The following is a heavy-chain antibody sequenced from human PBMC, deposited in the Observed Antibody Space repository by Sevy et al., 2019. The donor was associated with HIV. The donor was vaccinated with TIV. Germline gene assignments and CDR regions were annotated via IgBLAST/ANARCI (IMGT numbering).Heavy chain of an antibody. CDR3: ARGLAALPGYYYGLDV. J-gene: IGHJ6*02. D-gene: IGHD6-6*01. Sequence: GGSLRLSCAASGFTFSSYAMNWVRQAPGKGLEWVALISYDGNNKYYADSVKGRFTISRENSKNTLYLQMNSLRGEDTAFYYCARGLAALPGYYYGLDVWGQGTTVTVSS. V-gene: IGHV3-30*04. CDR1: GFTFSSYA. CDR2: ISYDGNNK.